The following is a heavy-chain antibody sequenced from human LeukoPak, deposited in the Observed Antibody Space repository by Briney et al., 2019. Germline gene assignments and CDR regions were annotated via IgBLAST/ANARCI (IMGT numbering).Heavy chain of an antibody. J-gene: IGHJ3*02. Sequence: ASVKVSCKASGYTFTGYYMHWVRQAPGQGLEWMGWINPNSGGTNYAQKFQGRVTMTRDTSISTAYMELSRLRSDDTAVYYCARSPGFGVVIPGIRDAFDIWGQRTMVTVSS. CDR1: GYTFTGYY. V-gene: IGHV1-2*02. D-gene: IGHD3-3*01. CDR2: INPNSGGT. CDR3: ARSPGFGVVIPGIRDAFDI.